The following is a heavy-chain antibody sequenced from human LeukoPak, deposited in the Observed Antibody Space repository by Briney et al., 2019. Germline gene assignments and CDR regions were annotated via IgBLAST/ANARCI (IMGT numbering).Heavy chain of an antibody. CDR1: EFAFSSYE. J-gene: IGHJ5*02. CDR2: ISSSGSTI. Sequence: GGSLRLSCAASEFAFSSYEMNWIRQAPGKGLEWVSYISSSGSTIYYADSVKGRFTISRDNAKNSLYLQMNNLRVEDTAVYYCARAPTKFRRDWFDPWGQGTLVTVSS. CDR3: ARAPTKFRRDWFDP. V-gene: IGHV3-48*03. D-gene: IGHD3-9*01.